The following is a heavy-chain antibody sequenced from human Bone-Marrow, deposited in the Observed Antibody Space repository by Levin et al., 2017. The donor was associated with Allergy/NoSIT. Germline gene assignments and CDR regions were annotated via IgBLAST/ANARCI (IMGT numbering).Heavy chain of an antibody. J-gene: IGHJ5*01. Sequence: GGSLRLSCAASGFTFSNFAMHWVRQAPGKGLEWVAAIPHDGANTYYTDSVRGRFTISRDNSKNTLFVEMNSLRVEDKAVYYGARGPGLAVGKGYFDSWGQGTLVTVSS. CDR3: ARGPGLAVGKGYFDS. CDR1: GFTFSNFA. D-gene: IGHD6-19*01. CDR2: IPHDGANT. V-gene: IGHV3-30-3*01.